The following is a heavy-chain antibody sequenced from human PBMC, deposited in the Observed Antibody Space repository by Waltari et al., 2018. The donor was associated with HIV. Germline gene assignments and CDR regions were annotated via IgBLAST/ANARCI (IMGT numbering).Heavy chain of an antibody. CDR2: SNNIGTT. CDR3: ARTYKRITLFEIIRELSWFDP. D-gene: IGHD1-7*01. J-gene: IGHJ5*02. V-gene: IGHV4-34*01. CDR1: GGPFDEYD. Sequence: QVQLQQWGAGLLKPSETLSLTCAIYGGPFDEYDWAWIRQTPEKGLEWLGDSNNIGTTTYTPSLKSRVTVSIDTSKNQFSLNLRSVTAADTAVYYCARTYKRITLFEIIRELSWFDPWGQGTLVTVSS.